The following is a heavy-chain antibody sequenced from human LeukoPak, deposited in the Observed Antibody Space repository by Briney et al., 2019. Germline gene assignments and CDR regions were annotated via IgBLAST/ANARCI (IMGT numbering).Heavy chain of an antibody. D-gene: IGHD3-3*01. CDR1: GFTFSSYE. V-gene: IGHV3-48*03. J-gene: IGHJ4*02. CDR2: ISSGGETI. Sequence: GGSLRLSCAASGFTFSSYEMNWVRQAPGKGLEWVSYISSGGETIYYADSVKGRFTISRDNAKNSLYLQMNSLRAEDTAVYYCARQARSLEARIPYFDHWGQGTLVSVYS. CDR3: ARQARSLEARIPYFDH.